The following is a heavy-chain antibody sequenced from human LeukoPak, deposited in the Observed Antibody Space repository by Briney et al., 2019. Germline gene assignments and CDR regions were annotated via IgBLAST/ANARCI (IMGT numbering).Heavy chain of an antibody. CDR1: GGSISSGDYY. CDR2: IYYSGST. J-gene: IGHJ4*02. D-gene: IGHD3-16*02. CDR3: DRGPNYVWGSYQYFDY. Sequence: SQTLSLTCTVSGGSISSGDYYWSWIRQPPGKGLEWIGYIYYSGSTSYNPSLKDRVTISVDTSKNQFSLKLSSVTAADTGVYYCDRGPNYVWGSYQYFDYWGKGTMVT. V-gene: IGHV4-30-4*01.